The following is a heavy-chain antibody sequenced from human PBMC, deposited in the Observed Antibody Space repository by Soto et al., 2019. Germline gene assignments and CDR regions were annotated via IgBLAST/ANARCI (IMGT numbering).Heavy chain of an antibody. CDR3: AKDRGYSSGWYGSYYYGMDV. V-gene: IGHV3-30*18. Sequence: GGSLRLSCAASGFTFSSYGMHWVRQAPGKGLEWVAVISYDGSNKYYADPVKGRFTISRDNSKNTLYLQMNSLRAEDTAVYYCAKDRGYSSGWYGSYYYGMDVWGQGTTVTVSS. CDR1: GFTFSSYG. CDR2: ISYDGSNK. D-gene: IGHD6-19*01. J-gene: IGHJ6*02.